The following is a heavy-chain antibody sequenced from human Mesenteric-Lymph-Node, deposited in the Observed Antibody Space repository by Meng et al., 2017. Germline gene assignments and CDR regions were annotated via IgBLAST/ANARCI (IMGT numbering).Heavy chain of an antibody. Sequence: ASVKVSCKASGYTFTGYYMHWVRQAPGQGLEWMGRINPNSGGTNYAQKFQGRVTMTRDTSISTAYMELSRLRSDDTAVYYCARDENYYDSSGYYVNAFDIWGQGTMVTVSS. CDR1: GYTFTGYY. J-gene: IGHJ3*02. CDR2: INPNSGGT. V-gene: IGHV1-2*06. CDR3: ARDENYYDSSGYYVNAFDI. D-gene: IGHD3-22*01.